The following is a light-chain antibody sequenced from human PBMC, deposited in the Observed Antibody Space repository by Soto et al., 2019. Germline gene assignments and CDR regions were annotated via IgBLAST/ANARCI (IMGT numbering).Light chain of an antibody. V-gene: IGLV8-61*01. CDR1: SGSVSTSYY. CDR2: TTY. CDR3: MLYMGSGIWV. Sequence: QAVVTQEPSFSVSPGGTVTLTCGLSSGSVSTSYYPSWYQQTPGQPPRTLIYTTYTRSSGVPDRFSGSILGNKAALTITGAQADDESHYYCMLYMGSGIWVFGGGTKLTVL. J-gene: IGLJ3*02.